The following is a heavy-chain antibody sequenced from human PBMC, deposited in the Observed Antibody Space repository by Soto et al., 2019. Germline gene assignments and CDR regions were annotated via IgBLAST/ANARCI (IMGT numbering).Heavy chain of an antibody. D-gene: IGHD5-12*01. CDR1: GYSFTSYW. V-gene: IGHV5-51*01. Sequence: PGESLKISCKGSGYSFTSYWIGWVRQMPGKGLEWIGIIYPGDSDTRYSPSFQGQVTISADKSISTAYLQWSSLQASDTAMYYCARRGDGYNWNYYYGMDVWGQGTTVTVSS. J-gene: IGHJ6*02. CDR2: IYPGDSDT. CDR3: ARRGDGYNWNYYYGMDV.